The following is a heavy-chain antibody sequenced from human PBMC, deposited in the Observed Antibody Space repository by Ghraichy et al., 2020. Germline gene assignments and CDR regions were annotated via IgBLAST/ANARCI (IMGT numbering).Heavy chain of an antibody. D-gene: IGHD4-17*01. CDR2: IYYSGST. CDR3: ARHLPDVPYPITYGDAFDY. J-gene: IGHJ4*02. V-gene: IGHV4-39*01. Sequence: SETLSLTCTVSGDSVSSRLYYWGWIRQPPGKGLEWIGSIYYSGSTYYNPSLMSRVTISVDTSKNQFSLKLTSVTAADTAVFYCARHLPDVPYPITYGDAFDYWGQGTLVTVSS. CDR1: GDSVSSRLYY.